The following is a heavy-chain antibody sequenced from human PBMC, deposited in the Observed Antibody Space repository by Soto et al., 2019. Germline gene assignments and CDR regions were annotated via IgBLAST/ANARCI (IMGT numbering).Heavy chain of an antibody. D-gene: IGHD1-26*01. CDR3: ARDRWGSYSFDS. V-gene: IGHV1-69*01. Sequence: QVQLVQSGAEVKKPGSSVKVSCKASGGVFRNYAINWVRQAPGQGLEWMGGIIPVFGTADYAQKCQGRVTITADESTTTAYMELTSLKTEDTAVYDCARDRWGSYSFDSWGQGTLVTVAS. CDR2: IIPVFGTA. CDR1: GGVFRNYA. J-gene: IGHJ5*01.